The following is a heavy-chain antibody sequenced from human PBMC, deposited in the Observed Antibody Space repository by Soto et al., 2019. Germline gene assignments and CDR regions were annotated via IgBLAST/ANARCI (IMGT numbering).Heavy chain of an antibody. J-gene: IGHJ4*02. CDR1: GFTFSSYG. V-gene: IGHV3-30*18. CDR2: ISYDGSNK. Sequence: GGSLRLSCAASGFTFSSYGMHWVRQAPGKGLEWVAVISYDGSNKYYADSVKGRFTISRDNSKNTLYLQMNSLRAEDTAVYYCAKPGRVSFDYWGQGTPVTVSS. CDR3: AKPGRVSFDY. D-gene: IGHD3-16*01.